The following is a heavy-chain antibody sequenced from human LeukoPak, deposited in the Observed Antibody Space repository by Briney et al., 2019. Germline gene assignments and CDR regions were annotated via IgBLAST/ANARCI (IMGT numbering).Heavy chain of an antibody. D-gene: IGHD1-26*01. CDR3: ARDLAVGATSFDY. J-gene: IGHJ4*02. V-gene: IGHV3-11*01. CDR1: GFTFSDYY. Sequence: GGSLRLSCAASGFTFSDYYMSWIRQAPGKGLEWVSYISSSCSTIYYADSVKGRLTISRDNAKNSLYLQMNSLRAEDTAVYYCARDLAVGATSFDYWGQGTLVTVSS. CDR2: ISSSCSTI.